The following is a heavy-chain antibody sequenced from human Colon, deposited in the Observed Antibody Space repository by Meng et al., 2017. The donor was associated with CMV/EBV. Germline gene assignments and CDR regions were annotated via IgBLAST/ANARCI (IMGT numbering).Heavy chain of an antibody. V-gene: IGHV3-74*03. CDR1: GFTFSNYW. CDR2: INSDGSTL. CDR3: ARPTSPSYSDFVLV. D-gene: IGHD5-18*01. J-gene: IGHJ1*01. Sequence: GESLKISCAASGFTFSNYWMHWVRQVPGKGLVWVARINSDGSTLTYADSVRGRFTVSRDNTKNTLYLQMTNLRGEGTALYYCARPTSPSYSDFVLVWGQGTLVTVSS.